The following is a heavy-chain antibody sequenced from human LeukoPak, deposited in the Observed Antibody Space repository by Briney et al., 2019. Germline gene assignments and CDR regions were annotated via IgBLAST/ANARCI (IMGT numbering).Heavy chain of an antibody. J-gene: IGHJ4*02. CDR1: GGSITSYY. V-gene: IGHV4-4*07. CDR2: IYTSGST. CDR3: ARSYCSGATCYRGSLDY. D-gene: IGHD2-2*01. Sequence: PSETLSLTCTVSGGSITSYYWSWIRQPAGRGLEWIGRIYTSGSTNYNPSLKSRVTMSVDTSNNQFSLKLTSVTAAVTAVYYCARSYCSGATCYRGSLDYWAKGPLVPVPS.